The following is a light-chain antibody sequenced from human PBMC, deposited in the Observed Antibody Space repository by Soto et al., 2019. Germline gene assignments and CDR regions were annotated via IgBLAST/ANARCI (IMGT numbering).Light chain of an antibody. CDR2: DAS. Sequence: EIVLTQSPATLSLSPGERATLSCRTSQSVGTYFDWYQQKPGQASSLLIYDASNRATGIPAMFSGSGSGTEFTLTTSSLEPENFPVYYCKQSTSWPLTFRGGNNVELK. J-gene: IGKJ4*01. V-gene: IGKV3-11*01. CDR1: QSVGTY. CDR3: KQSTSWPLT.